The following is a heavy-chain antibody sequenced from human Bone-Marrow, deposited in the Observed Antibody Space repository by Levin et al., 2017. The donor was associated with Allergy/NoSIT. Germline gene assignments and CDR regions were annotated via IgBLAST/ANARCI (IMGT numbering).Heavy chain of an antibody. CDR3: ARPTHGSGSYWGSYEI. CDR1: GSSISSTTYY. V-gene: IGHV4-39*01. J-gene: IGHJ3*02. CDR2: IYYSGTT. Sequence: MASETLSLTCTVSGSSISSTTYYWAWIRQSPGKGLEWIGSIYYSGTTYYNPSLKSRVTLSLDTSKNQFSLKLSSVTAADTAVYYCARPTHGSGSYWGSYEIWGQGTKVGVSS. D-gene: IGHD3-10*01.